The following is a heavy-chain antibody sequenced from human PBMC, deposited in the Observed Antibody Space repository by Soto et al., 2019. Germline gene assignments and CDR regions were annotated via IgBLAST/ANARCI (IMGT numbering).Heavy chain of an antibody. CDR3: ARAVDGYNFPFDY. J-gene: IGHJ4*02. V-gene: IGHV3-21*01. Sequence: EVQLVESGGGLVKPRGSLRLSCSASGFTFTNYIINWIRQAPGKGLEWVSSISSSPTYIYYADSVKGRFTISRDDAKSSVYLQMDSLRVEDTAVYYCARAVDGYNFPFDYWGQGTLVTVSS. CDR2: ISSSPTYI. D-gene: IGHD5-12*01. CDR1: GFTFTNYI.